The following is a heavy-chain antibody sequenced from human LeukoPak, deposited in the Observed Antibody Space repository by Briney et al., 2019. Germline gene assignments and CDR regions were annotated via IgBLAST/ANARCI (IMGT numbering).Heavy chain of an antibody. V-gene: IGHV4-39*01. J-gene: IGHJ6*03. Sequence: SETLSLTCLVSGGSISSTSYYWGWIRQSPGRGLEGIGSFYYTGSIFDNRSLRSRVTISIDMSKNQFSLKLSSVTAADTAVYYCARRLARGYTGRLDNYYYYYYMDVWGKGTTVTVSS. CDR1: GGSISSTSYY. CDR3: ARRLARGYTGRLDNYYYYYYMDV. D-gene: IGHD2-2*02. CDR2: FYYTGSI.